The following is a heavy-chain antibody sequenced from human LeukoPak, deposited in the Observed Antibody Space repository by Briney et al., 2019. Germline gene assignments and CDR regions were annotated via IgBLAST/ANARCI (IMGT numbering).Heavy chain of an antibody. J-gene: IGHJ4*02. Sequence: GRSLRLSCAASGFTFDDYAMHWVRQAPGKGLEWVSGISWNSGSIRYADSVKGRFTISRDNAKNSLYLQMNSLRAEDTALYYCAKDINLAVADDMFDYWGQGTLVTVSS. CDR2: ISWNSGSI. CDR3: AKDINLAVADDMFDY. V-gene: IGHV3-9*01. D-gene: IGHD6-19*01. CDR1: GFTFDDYA.